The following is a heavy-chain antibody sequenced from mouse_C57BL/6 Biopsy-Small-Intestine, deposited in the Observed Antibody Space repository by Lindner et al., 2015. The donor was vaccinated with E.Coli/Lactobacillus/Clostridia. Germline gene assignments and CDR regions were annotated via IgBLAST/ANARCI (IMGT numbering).Heavy chain of an antibody. CDR2: ITGDSNSI. CDR3: ARRPSDVYVMGY. J-gene: IGHJ4*01. CDR1: GFIFSDFG. D-gene: IGHD2-3*01. Sequence: VQLQESGGGLVKPGGSRKLSCATSGFIFSDFGMHWVRQAPEKGLEWIAYITGDSNSIYYADTVKGRFTISRDNSKNTLFLQMTSLRSEDTAMYYCARRPSDVYVMGYWGQGTSVTVSS. V-gene: IGHV5-17*01.